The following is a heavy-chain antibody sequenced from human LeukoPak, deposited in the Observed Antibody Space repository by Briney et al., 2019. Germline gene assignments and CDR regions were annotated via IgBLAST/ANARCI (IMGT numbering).Heavy chain of an antibody. CDR1: GFTFSSYA. Sequence: PGGSLRLSCAASGFTFSSYAMSWGRGAPGKGLEWVSAISGSGGSRYYADSEKGRVTISRDNSKNTLYLQMNSLRAEDTAVYYCAKRPRYSSGWFDYWGQGTLVTVSS. V-gene: IGHV3-23*01. J-gene: IGHJ4*02. CDR2: ISGSGGSR. D-gene: IGHD6-19*01. CDR3: AKRPRYSSGWFDY.